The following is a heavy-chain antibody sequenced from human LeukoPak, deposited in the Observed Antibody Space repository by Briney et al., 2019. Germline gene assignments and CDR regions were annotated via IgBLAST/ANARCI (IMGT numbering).Heavy chain of an antibody. J-gene: IGHJ4*02. CDR2: IWYDGSNK. Sequence: GRSLRLSCAASGFTFSSYGMHWVRQAPGKGLGWGAVIWYDGSNKYYADSVKGRFTISRDNSKNTLYLQMNSLRAEDTAVYYCARDSTMVRGVIGPFDYWGQGTLVTVSS. V-gene: IGHV3-33*01. D-gene: IGHD3-10*01. CDR3: ARDSTMVRGVIGPFDY. CDR1: GFTFSSYG.